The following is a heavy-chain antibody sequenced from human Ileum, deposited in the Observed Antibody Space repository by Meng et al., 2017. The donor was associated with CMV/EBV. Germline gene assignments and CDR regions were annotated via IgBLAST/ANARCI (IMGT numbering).Heavy chain of an antibody. J-gene: IGHJ4*02. CDR1: GLTFSNFG. CDR3: AKGEWYSGSYMDY. CDR2: ISYDGNKK. Sequence: QVQLVESGGGVVQPGRSLRLSCAASGLTFSNFGMQWVRQAPGKGLEAVAIISYDGNKKYYAESVKGRFTISRDNSNNTLYLQMNSLRAEDTAVYYCAKGEWYSGSYMDYWGQGTLVTVSS. V-gene: IGHV3-30*18. D-gene: IGHD1-26*01.